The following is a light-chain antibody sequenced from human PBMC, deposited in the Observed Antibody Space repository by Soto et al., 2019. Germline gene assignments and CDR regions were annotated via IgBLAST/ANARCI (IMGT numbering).Light chain of an antibody. V-gene: IGKV3-15*01. J-gene: IGKJ2*01. CDR1: QSVSSN. CDR3: QQYYSTPIYT. Sequence: EIVMTQSPATLSASPGERATLSCRASQSVSSNLAWYQQKPGQAPRLLIYGASTRATGIPARFSGSGSGTQFTLSISSLQSEDFAVYYCQQYYSTPIYTFGQGTKVEIK. CDR2: GAS.